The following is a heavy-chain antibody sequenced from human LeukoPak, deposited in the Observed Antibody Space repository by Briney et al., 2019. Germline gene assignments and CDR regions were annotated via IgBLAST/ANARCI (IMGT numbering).Heavy chain of an antibody. CDR2: ISGSGGDT. V-gene: IGHV3-23*01. D-gene: IGHD3-22*01. CDR1: GLSFSSHV. CDR3: AKDQNYESSGYYGGFDY. J-gene: IGHJ4*02. Sequence: GGSLRLSCAASGLSFSSHVMHWVRQAPGKGLEWVSGISGSGGDTYHADSVKGRFTISRDNSKNMLNLQMNSLRVEDTALYYCAKDQNYESSGYYGGFDYWGQGTLVTVSS.